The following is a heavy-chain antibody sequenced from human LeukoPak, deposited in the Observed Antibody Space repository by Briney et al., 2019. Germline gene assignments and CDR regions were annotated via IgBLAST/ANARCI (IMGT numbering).Heavy chain of an antibody. V-gene: IGHV3-23*01. CDR1: GFTFSSYS. D-gene: IGHD2/OR15-2a*01. J-gene: IGHJ4*02. CDR3: AREGPRGNSQFDY. CDR2: ISGSGGST. Sequence: GGSLRLSCAASGFTFSSYSMNWVRQAPGKGLEWVSAISGSGGSTYYADSVKGRFTISRDNSKDTLFLQMNSLRAEDTAVYYCAREGPRGNSQFDYWGQGTLVTVST.